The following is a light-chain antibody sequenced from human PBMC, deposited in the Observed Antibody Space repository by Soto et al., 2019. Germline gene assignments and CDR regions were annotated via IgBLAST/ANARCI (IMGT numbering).Light chain of an antibody. Sequence: EIVLTQSPATLSLSPGERATLSCWASQSVSSYLAWYQPKPGQAPRLLIYDASNRATGIPARFSGSGSGKDFTLTISRLEPEDFAVYYCQQYGNSPQTFGQGTKVDIK. J-gene: IGKJ1*01. V-gene: IGKV3-11*01. CDR1: QSVSSY. CDR2: DAS. CDR3: QQYGNSPQT.